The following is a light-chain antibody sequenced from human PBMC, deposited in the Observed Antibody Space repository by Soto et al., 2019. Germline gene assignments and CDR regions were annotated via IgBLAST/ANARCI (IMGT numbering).Light chain of an antibody. CDR2: EAS. CDR1: SSDVGGYKY. CDR3: SSYAGSNNLNV. J-gene: IGLJ2*01. Sequence: QSALTQPPSASGSPGQSVTISCTGTSSDVGGYKYVSWYQQHPGKAPKLMIYEASQRPSGVPDRFSGSKSGNTASLTVSGLQAEDEADYYCSSYAGSNNLNVFGGGTKLTVL. V-gene: IGLV2-8*01.